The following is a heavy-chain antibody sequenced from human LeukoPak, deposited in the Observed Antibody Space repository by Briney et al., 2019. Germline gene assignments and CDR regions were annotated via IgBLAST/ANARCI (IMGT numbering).Heavy chain of an antibody. CDR1: GYIFTNYG. CDR2: IMAYNGNT. D-gene: IGHD3-10*02. Sequence: ASVKVSCKASGYIFTNYGINWVRQAPGQGLEWMGWIMAYNGNTKYTQKLQDRVTMTTDTSTSTAYMELKTLRSDDTAVYFCARAGYTRFVDDLDYWGQGTLVTVSS. J-gene: IGHJ4*02. V-gene: IGHV1-18*01. CDR3: ARAGYTRFVDDLDY.